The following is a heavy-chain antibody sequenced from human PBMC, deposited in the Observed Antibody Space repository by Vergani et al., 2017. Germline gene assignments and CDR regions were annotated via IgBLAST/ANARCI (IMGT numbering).Heavy chain of an antibody. CDR1: GGTFSSYT. CDR3: ARGLGFWELFGNWFDP. Sequence: QVQLVQSGAEVKKPGSSVKVSCKASGGTFSSYTISWVRQAPGQGLEWMGRIIPILGIANYAQKFQGRVTITADKSTSTAYMELSSLRSADTAVYYCARGLGFWELFGNWFDPWGQGTLVTVSS. CDR2: IIPILGIA. D-gene: IGHD3-10*01. J-gene: IGHJ5*02. V-gene: IGHV1-69*02.